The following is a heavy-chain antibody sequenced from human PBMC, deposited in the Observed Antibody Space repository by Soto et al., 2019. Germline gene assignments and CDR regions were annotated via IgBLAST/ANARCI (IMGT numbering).Heavy chain of an antibody. Sequence: QVQLVESGGGVVQPGRSLRLSCAASGFTFSSYGMHWVRQAPGKGLEWVAVISYDGSNKYYADSVKGRFTISRDNSKNTLYLQMNSLRAEDTAVYYFAKELTGTTAYWGQGTLVTVSS. D-gene: IGHD1-7*01. CDR3: AKELTGTTAY. J-gene: IGHJ4*02. CDR1: GFTFSSYG. V-gene: IGHV3-30*18. CDR2: ISYDGSNK.